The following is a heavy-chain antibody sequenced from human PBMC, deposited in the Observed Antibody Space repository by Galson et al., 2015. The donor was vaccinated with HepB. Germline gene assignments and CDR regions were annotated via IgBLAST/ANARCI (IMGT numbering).Heavy chain of an antibody. D-gene: IGHD1-26*01. Sequence: SLRLSCAASGFSFSSSWMSWVRQAPGKGLEWVAKIDPVGYAMSYVDSVRGRFTISRDNAKNSLYLQMGSLRAEDTTVYYYARKIRVGATAFYYGMDVWGQGTTVTVSS. CDR3: ARKIRVGATAFYYGMDV. V-gene: IGHV3-7*01. CDR2: IDPVGYAM. CDR1: GFSFSSSW. J-gene: IGHJ6*02.